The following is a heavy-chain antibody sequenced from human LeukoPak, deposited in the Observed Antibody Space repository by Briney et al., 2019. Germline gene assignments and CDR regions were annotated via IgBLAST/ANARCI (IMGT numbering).Heavy chain of an antibody. CDR2: IRQDGGEK. J-gene: IGHJ4*01. CDR1: GFTFSRYI. D-gene: IGHD6-13*01. V-gene: IGHV3-7*01. CDR3: ARDGTAPGLYFDL. Sequence: GGSLRLSCAASGFTFSRYIMNWVRQAPRNGLEWVASIRQDGGEKSYVDSVKGRFTISRDNTKNSLYLQMSSLRAEDTAVYYCARDGTAPGLYFDLWGQGTLVTVSS.